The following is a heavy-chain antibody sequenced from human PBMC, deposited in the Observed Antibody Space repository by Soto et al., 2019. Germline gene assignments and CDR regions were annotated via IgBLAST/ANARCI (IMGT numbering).Heavy chain of an antibody. CDR1: GYTFTSYY. J-gene: IGHJ5*02. Sequence: ASVKVSCKASGYTFTSYYMHWVRQAPGQGLEWMGIINPSGGSTSYAQKFQGRVTMTRDTSTSTVYMELSSLRSEDTAVYYCARGEYYYDSSGYRGNWFDPWGQGTLVTVS. CDR3: ARGEYYYDSSGYRGNWFDP. V-gene: IGHV1-46*01. D-gene: IGHD3-22*01. CDR2: INPSGGST.